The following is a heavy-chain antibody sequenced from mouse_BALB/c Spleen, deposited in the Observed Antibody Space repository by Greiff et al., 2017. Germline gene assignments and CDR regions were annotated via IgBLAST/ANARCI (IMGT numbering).Heavy chain of an antibody. J-gene: IGHJ4*01. CDR3: ARPPSPYAMDY. V-gene: IGHV1-18*01. Sequence: VQLKQSGPELVKPGASVTIPCKASGYTFTDYNMDWVKQSHGKSLEWIGDINPNNGGTIYNQKFKGKATLTVDKSSSTAYMELRSLTSEDTAVYYCARPPSPYAMDYWGQGTSVTVSS. CDR2: INPNNGGT. CDR1: GYTFTDYN.